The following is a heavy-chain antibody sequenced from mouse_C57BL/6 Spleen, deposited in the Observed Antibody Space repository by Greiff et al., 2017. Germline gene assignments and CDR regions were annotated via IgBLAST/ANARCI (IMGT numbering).Heavy chain of an antibody. D-gene: IGHD2-5*01. V-gene: IGHV1-59*01. J-gene: IGHJ1*03. CDR3: ARSNGWDWYFDV. CDR1: GYTFTSYW. CDR2: IDPSDSYT. Sequence: QVQLQQPGAELVRPGTSVKLSCKASGYTFTSYWMHWVKQRPGQGLEWIGVIDPSDSYTNYNQKFKGKATLTVDTSSSTAYMQLSSLTSEDSAVYYCARSNGWDWYFDVWGTGTTVTVSS.